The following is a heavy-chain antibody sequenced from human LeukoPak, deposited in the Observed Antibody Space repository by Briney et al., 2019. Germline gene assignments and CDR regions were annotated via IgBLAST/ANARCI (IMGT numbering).Heavy chain of an antibody. V-gene: IGHV3-21*01. CDR3: ARDRYGSGSYYYFDY. Sequence: GGSLRLSCAASGFSFSTYSMNWVRQAPGKGLEWVSSISNDANFIYYSDSLKGRFTVSRDNARNSLYLQMNSLAVEDTAVYYCARDRYGSGSYYYFDYWGQGTLVTVSS. CDR2: ISNDANFI. J-gene: IGHJ4*02. CDR1: GFSFSTYS. D-gene: IGHD3-10*01.